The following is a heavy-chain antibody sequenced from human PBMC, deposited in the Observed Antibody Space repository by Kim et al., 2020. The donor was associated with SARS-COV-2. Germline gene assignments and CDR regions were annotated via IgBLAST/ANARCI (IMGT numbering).Heavy chain of an antibody. CDR3: ARGLGRSSGWYAPPYYYYGMDV. J-gene: IGHJ6*02. Sequence: SETLSLTCAVYGGSFSGYYWSWIRQPPGKGLEWIGEINHSGSTNYNPSLKSRVTISVDTSKNQFSLKLSSVTAADTAVYYCARGLGRSSGWYAPPYYYYGMDVWGQGTTVTVSS. CDR2: INHSGST. CDR1: GGSFSGYY. D-gene: IGHD6-19*01. V-gene: IGHV4-34*01.